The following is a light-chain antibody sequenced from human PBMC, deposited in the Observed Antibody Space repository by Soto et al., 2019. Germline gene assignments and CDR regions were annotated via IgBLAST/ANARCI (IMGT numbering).Light chain of an antibody. Sequence: DIQMTQSPSSLGASVGDRVTVSCRASQSISTYLNWFQQRPGKAPKLLIYAASSLHDGVPSRFSGSGSGTDLTLTISRLQPEDFATYYCQQYNSYSTFGQGTKVEIK. J-gene: IGKJ1*01. CDR1: QSISTY. CDR3: QQYNSYST. CDR2: AAS. V-gene: IGKV1-39*01.